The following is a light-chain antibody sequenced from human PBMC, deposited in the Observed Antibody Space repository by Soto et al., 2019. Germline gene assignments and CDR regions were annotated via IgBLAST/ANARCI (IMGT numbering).Light chain of an antibody. V-gene: IGKV1-27*01. Sequence: GDRVTITCRASQGISNYLAWYQQKPGRVPTLLIYAASTLRSGVPSRFSGSGSGTDFTLTISSLQPEDVASYYCQEYETAPFIFGPGTKVDIK. CDR2: AAS. CDR3: QEYETAPFI. CDR1: QGISNY. J-gene: IGKJ3*01.